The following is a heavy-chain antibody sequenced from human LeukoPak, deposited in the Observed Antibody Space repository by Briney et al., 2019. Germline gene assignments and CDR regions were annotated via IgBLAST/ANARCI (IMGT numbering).Heavy chain of an antibody. CDR2: IYYSGGT. D-gene: IGHD3-3*01. CDR1: GGSISSYY. Sequence: SSETLSLTCTVSGGSISSYYWSWIRQPPGKGLEWIGYIYYSGGTNYNPSLKSRVTVSVDTSKNQFSLKLSSVTAADTAVYYCARGQPPFWSGYYWFDPWGQGTLVTVSS. CDR3: ARGQPPFWSGYYWFDP. V-gene: IGHV4-59*12. J-gene: IGHJ5*02.